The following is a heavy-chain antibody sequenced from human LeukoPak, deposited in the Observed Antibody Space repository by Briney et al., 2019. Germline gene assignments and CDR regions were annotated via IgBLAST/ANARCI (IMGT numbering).Heavy chain of an antibody. CDR2: ISASGGST. J-gene: IGHJ5*02. D-gene: IGHD5-12*01. Sequence: PGGSLRLSCAASGFTFSSSAMSWVRQVPGKGLEWVSGISASGGSTSYADSVEGRFTISRDHARNSLYLQMNNLRGEDTAIYYCARDAGNSGYGCDLWGQGTLVTVSS. CDR1: GFTFSSSA. V-gene: IGHV3-23*01. CDR3: ARDAGNSGYGCDL.